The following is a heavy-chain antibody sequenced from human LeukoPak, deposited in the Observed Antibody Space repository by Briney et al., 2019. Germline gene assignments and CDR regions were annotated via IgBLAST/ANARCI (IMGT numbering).Heavy chain of an antibody. CDR2: FYNSGST. CDR3: ASYGGNQFDY. CDR1: GGSISNNY. Sequence: SETLSLTCTVSGGSISNNYWTWIRQPPGKGLEWIGYFYNSGSTNYNPSLKSRVTISVDTSKNQFSLKLTSVTAADTAVYYCASYGGNQFDYWGQGTLVTVSS. D-gene: IGHD4-23*01. V-gene: IGHV4-59*01. J-gene: IGHJ4*02.